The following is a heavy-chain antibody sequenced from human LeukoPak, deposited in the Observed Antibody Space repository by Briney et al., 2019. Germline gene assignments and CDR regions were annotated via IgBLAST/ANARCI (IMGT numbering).Heavy chain of an antibody. CDR3: AKDRGGGSQLGDAYDV. CDR1: GFPFDEHA. V-gene: IGHV3-9*01. CDR2: ISYSSETI. Sequence: GGSLRLSCAASGFPFDEHAMHWVRQGPGKGLEWVSGISYSSETIGYVDSVKGRFTISRDNVRKSLYLQMNSLRIEDTALYYCAKDRGGGSQLGDAYDVWGQGTMVSVSA. J-gene: IGHJ3*01. D-gene: IGHD3-10*01.